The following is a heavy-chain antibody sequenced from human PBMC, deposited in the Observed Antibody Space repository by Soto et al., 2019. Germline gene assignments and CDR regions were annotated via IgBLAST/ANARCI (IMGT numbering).Heavy chain of an antibody. CDR2: ISAYNGNT. CDR1: GYTFTGYG. V-gene: IGHV1-18*01. CDR3: ARDLQGYYDSSGYLADAFDI. J-gene: IGHJ3*02. D-gene: IGHD3-22*01. Sequence: ASVKVSCKASGYTFTGYGISWVRQAPGQGLEWMGWISAYNGNTNYAQKLQGRVTMTTDTSTSTAYMELRSLRSDDTAVYYCARDLQGYYDSSGYLADAFDICGQGTMVTVSS.